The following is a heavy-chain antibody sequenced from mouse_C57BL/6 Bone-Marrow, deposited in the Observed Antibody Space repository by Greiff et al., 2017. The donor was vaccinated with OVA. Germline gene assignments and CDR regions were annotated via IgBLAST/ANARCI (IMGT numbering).Heavy chain of an antibody. J-gene: IGHJ1*03. D-gene: IGHD2-2*01. Sequence: QVQLKESGAELVRPGTSVKMSCKASGYTFTNYWIGWAKQRPGHGLEWIGDIYPGGGYTNYNEKFKGKATLTADKSSSTAYMQFSSLTSEDSAIYYCARRDGYDYWYFDVWGTGTTVTVSS. CDR1: GYTFTNYW. CDR2: IYPGGGYT. CDR3: ARRDGYDYWYFDV. V-gene: IGHV1-63*01.